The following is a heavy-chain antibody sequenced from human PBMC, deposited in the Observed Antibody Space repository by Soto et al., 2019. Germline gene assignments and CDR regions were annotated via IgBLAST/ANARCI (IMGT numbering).Heavy chain of an antibody. CDR3: ARGRKRANWNFGYYMDV. Sequence: GGSLRLSCAASGFTFSSYDMHWVRQATGKGLEWVSAIGTAGDTYYPGSVKGRFTISRENAKNSLYLQMNSLRAGDTAVYYCARGRKRANWNFGYYMDVWGKGTTVTVSS. CDR1: GFTFSSYD. D-gene: IGHD1-7*01. V-gene: IGHV3-13*01. J-gene: IGHJ6*03. CDR2: IGTAGDT.